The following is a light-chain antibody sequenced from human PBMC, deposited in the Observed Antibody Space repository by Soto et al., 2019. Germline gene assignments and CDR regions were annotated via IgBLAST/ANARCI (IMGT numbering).Light chain of an antibody. CDR2: DAS. V-gene: IGKV1-5*01. Sequence: DIQMTQSPSTLSASVGDRVTITCRASQSISSWLAWYQQKPGKAPKLLIYDASSLESGVPSRFGGSGSGTEFTLTISSLQPDDFATYYCQQYNSYSDTFGQGTKVDIK. CDR3: QQYNSYSDT. CDR1: QSISSW. J-gene: IGKJ2*01.